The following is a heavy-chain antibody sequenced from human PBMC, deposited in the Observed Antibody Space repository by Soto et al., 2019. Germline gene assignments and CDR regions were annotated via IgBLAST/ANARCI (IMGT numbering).Heavy chain of an antibody. CDR3: ARDQGGQSGNFIFDH. CDR1: GFSFSDYV. J-gene: IGHJ4*02. Sequence: AGGSLRLCCAASGFSFSDYVIHWVRQAPGKVLEWVAVMWYHGRDLFYTDSVKGRFTISRDNSKNTLFLQMNSLRADDTAVYYCARDQGGQSGNFIFDHWGQGALVTVSS. V-gene: IGHV3-33*01. D-gene: IGHD1-26*01. CDR2: MWYHGRDL.